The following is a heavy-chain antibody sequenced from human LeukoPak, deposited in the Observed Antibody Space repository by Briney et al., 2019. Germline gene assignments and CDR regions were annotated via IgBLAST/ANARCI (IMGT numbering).Heavy chain of an antibody. J-gene: IGHJ3*02. CDR2: INHSGST. CDR1: GGSFSGYY. V-gene: IGHV4-34*01. CDR3: ARGRPVPGGAFDI. Sequence: SETLSLTCAVYGGSFSGYYWSWIRQPPGKGLEWIGEINHSGSTNYIPSLKSRVTISVDTSKNQFSLKLSPVTAADTAVYYCARGRPVPGGAFDIWGQGTMVTVSS. D-gene: IGHD1-26*01.